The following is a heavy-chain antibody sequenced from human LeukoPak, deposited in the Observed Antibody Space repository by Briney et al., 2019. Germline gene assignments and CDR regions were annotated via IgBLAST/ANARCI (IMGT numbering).Heavy chain of an antibody. CDR3: ARANWGFGFDY. CDR2: IYYSGST. Sequence: PSETLSLTCIVSGGSISSSSYYWGWIRQPPGKGLEWIGCIYYSGSTYYNPSLKSRVTISVDTSKNQFSLKLGSVTAADTAVYYCARANWGFGFDYWGQGTLVTVSS. J-gene: IGHJ4*02. D-gene: IGHD7-27*01. CDR1: GGSISSSSYY. V-gene: IGHV4-39*01.